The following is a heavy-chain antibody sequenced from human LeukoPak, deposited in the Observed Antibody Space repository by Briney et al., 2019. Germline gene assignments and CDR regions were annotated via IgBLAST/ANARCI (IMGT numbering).Heavy chain of an antibody. Sequence: GASVKVSCKASGYTFTTYYMHWVRHAPGQGLEWMGIINPNFGTTSYAQKFQGRVSMTRDTSTSTVYMELSSLRSEDTAVYYCAREERIAIFGVAVGAHFDYWGQGTLVTVSS. D-gene: IGHD3-3*01. CDR1: GYTFTTYY. J-gene: IGHJ4*02. CDR3: AREERIAIFGVAVGAHFDY. V-gene: IGHV1-46*01. CDR2: INPNFGTT.